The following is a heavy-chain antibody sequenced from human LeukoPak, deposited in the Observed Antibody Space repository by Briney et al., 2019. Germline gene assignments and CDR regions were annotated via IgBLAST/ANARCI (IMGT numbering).Heavy chain of an antibody. V-gene: IGHV1-8*01. CDR3: ARGRLGDSSSWYALDWFDP. J-gene: IGHJ5*02. Sequence: ASVKVSCKASGYTFTSYDINWVRQAIGQGLEWMGWMNPNSGNTGYAQKFQGRVTMTRNTSISTAYMELSSLRSEDTAVYYCARGRLGDSSSWYALDWFDPWGQGTLVTVSS. CDR1: GYTFTSYD. D-gene: IGHD6-13*01. CDR2: MNPNSGNT.